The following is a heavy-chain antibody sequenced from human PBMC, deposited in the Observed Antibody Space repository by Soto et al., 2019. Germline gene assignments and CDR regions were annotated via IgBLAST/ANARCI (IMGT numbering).Heavy chain of an antibody. J-gene: IGHJ4*02. D-gene: IGHD4-17*01. CDR1: GYTFTSYA. V-gene: IGHV1-3*01. CDR2: INAGNGNT. Sequence: QVQLVQSGAEVKKPGASVKVSCKASGYTFTSYAMHWVRQAPGQRLEWMGWINAGNGNTKYSQKFQGRVTITRDTSASTAYMELISLRSEDTAVYYCARVSTVPTRWFDYWVQGTLVTVSS. CDR3: ARVSTVPTRWFDY.